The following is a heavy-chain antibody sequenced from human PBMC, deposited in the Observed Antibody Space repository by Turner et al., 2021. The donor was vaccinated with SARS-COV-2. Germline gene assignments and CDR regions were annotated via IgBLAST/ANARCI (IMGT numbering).Heavy chain of an antibody. D-gene: IGHD5-12*01. V-gene: IGHV3-33*01. CDR1: GFTFSSYG. CDR3: ARDGGYSGYAYFDY. CDR2: IWYDGSNK. Sequence: QVQLVESGGGVVQPGRSLRLSCAASGFTFSSYGMHWVRQAPGKGLEWVAVIWYDGSNKYYPDSVKGRFTISRDNSKNTLYLQMNSLRAEDTAVYYCARDGGYSGYAYFDYWGQGTLVTVSS. J-gene: IGHJ4*02.